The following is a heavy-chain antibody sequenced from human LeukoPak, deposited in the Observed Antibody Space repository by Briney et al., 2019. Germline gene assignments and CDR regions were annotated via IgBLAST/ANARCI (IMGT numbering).Heavy chain of an antibody. CDR2: ISSTGSTI. CDR3: ARARGPGNRGYENGFAY. Sequence: PGGSLRLSCAASGFTFSDFYESWIRQPPGKGLEWLSHISSTGSTIYYADSVKGRFITSRDNGRNSVYLEMNNLRVEDTAVYYCARARGPGNRGYENGFAYWGQGSLVTVSS. V-gene: IGHV3-11*01. CDR1: GFTFSDFY. D-gene: IGHD5-12*01. J-gene: IGHJ4*02.